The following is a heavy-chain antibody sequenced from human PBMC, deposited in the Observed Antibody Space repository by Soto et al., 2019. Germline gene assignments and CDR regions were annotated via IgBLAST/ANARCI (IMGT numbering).Heavy chain of an antibody. V-gene: IGHV5-51*01. CDR3: ARAFSGSYLGCYFDL. CDR1: GYSFTSYW. CDR2: IYPGDSDT. D-gene: IGHD1-26*01. J-gene: IGHJ2*01. Sequence: GESLKISCKGSGYSFTSYWIGWVRQMPGKGLEWMGIIYPGDSDTRYSPPFQGQVTISADKSISTAYLQWSSLKASDTAMYYCARAFSGSYLGCYFDLWGRGTRVTVSS.